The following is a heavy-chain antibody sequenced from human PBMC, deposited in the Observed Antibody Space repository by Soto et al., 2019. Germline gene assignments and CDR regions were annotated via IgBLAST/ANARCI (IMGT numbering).Heavy chain of an antibody. CDR1: GFTFSNYG. J-gene: IGHJ4*02. D-gene: IGHD3-3*01. CDR2: IWYDGDKK. CDR3: ARREWGDY. V-gene: IGHV3-33*01. Sequence: QVQLVESGGGVVQPGRSLRLSCAASGFTFSNYGMHWVRQAPGKGLEWAAIIWYDGDKKYYAESVKGRFTISRDNSKNTLYLQMNSLRAEDTAVYYCARREWGDYWGQGTLVTVS.